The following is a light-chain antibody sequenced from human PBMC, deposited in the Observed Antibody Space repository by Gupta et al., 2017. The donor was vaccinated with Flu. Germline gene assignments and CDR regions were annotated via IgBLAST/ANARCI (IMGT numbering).Light chain of an antibody. Sequence: DIQMTQSPTSLSASVGDRVTITCRASQTISTFLNWYQQKPGKAPKFLIYAASSLQSGVSSRCSGSGSGTDFTLTISSLQPEDFATYYCQQSHSTPPTFGQGTKLEIK. V-gene: IGKV1-39*01. CDR3: QQSHSTPPT. CDR2: AAS. J-gene: IGKJ2*01. CDR1: QTISTF.